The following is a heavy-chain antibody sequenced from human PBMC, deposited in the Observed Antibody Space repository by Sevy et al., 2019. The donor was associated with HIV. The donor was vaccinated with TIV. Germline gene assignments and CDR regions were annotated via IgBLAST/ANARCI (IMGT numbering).Heavy chain of an antibody. Sequence: SGPTLVNPTQTLTLTCTFSGFSLSTSGVGVGWIRQPPGKALEWLALIYWNDDKRYSPSLKSRLTNTKDTSKNQVVLTMTNMDPVDTATYYCADRMYWYDSSGYYYRGPFDYWGQGTLVTVSS. CDR3: ADRMYWYDSSGYYYRGPFDY. CDR1: GFSLSTSGVG. V-gene: IGHV2-5*01. CDR2: IYWNDDK. D-gene: IGHD3-22*01. J-gene: IGHJ4*02.